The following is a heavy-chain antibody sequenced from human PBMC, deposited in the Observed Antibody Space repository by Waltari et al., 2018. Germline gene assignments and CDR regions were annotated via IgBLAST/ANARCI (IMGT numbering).Heavy chain of an antibody. CDR2: TSYSGNT. D-gene: IGHD5-18*01. CDR1: GGSISSYY. Sequence: QVQLQESGPGLVKPSETLSLTCTVSGGSISSYYWSWIRQPPGKGLEWIGYTSYSGNTNTSPSHKRRVTMSVDTSKNQFSLKLSSVTAADTAVYYCARVNGRGYSYGLGYYYYGMDVWGQGTTVTVSS. J-gene: IGHJ6*02. CDR3: ARVNGRGYSYGLGYYYYGMDV. V-gene: IGHV4-59*01.